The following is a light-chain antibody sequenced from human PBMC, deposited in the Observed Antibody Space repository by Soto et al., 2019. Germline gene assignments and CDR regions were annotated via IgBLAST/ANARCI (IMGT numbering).Light chain of an antibody. CDR3: SSYAGSNNLGV. J-gene: IGLJ1*01. Sequence: QSVLTQPPSASGSPGQSVTISCTGTISDVGGYNYVSWYQQHPGRAPKLMIYEVSKRPSGVPDRFSGSKSGNTVSLTVSGLQAEDEADYYCSSYAGSNNLGVFGTGTKVTVL. V-gene: IGLV2-8*01. CDR1: ISDVGGYNY. CDR2: EVS.